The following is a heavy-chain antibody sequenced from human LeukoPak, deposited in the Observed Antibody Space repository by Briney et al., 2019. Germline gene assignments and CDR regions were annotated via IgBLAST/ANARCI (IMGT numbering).Heavy chain of an antibody. D-gene: IGHD6-19*01. CDR1: GGSFSGYY. V-gene: IGHV4-34*01. CDR3: ARARYSSGWYYY. CDR2: INHSGST. J-gene: IGHJ4*02. Sequence: PSETLSLTCAVYGGSFSGYYWSWIRQPPGKGLEWIGEINHSGSTNYNPSLKSRVTISVDTSKNQFFLKLSSVTAADTAVYYCARARYSSGWYYYWGQGTLVTVSS.